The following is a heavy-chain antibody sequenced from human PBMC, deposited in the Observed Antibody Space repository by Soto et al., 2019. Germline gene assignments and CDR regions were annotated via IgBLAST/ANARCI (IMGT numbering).Heavy chain of an antibody. J-gene: IGHJ5*02. CDR1: GGSFSGHF. V-gene: IGHV4-34*01. CDR2: VSHSGNT. CDR3: FNNWFDP. Sequence: PSETLSLTCTVSGGSFSGHFWSWVRQPPGKGLEWIGEVSHSGNTKCYPPLKSRVTLSADSSNNQISLALTSVTAADTAVYYWFNNWFDPWGQGTLVTVSS.